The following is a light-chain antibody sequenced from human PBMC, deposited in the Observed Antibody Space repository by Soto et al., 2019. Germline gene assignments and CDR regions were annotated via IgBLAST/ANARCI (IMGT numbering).Light chain of an antibody. J-gene: IGKJ2*01. Sequence: ELVMKQSPATLSVSPGEGATLSCRASQNVGYDLAWYQQKPGQAPRLLIFRTSTRVTGLPARFSGSGSGTELTITIPSLQSEDFAVYYCQQYQTWPEYTFGQGNKLELK. V-gene: IGKV3-15*01. CDR1: QNVGYD. CDR3: QQYQTWPEYT. CDR2: RTS.